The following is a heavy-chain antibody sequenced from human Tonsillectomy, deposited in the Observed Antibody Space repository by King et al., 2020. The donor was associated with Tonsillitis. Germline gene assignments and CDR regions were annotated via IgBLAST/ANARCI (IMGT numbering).Heavy chain of an antibody. D-gene: IGHD3-22*01. CDR2: ISYDGSNK. CDR3: ASPLYYYDSSRYYPFDY. Sequence: VQLVESGGGVVQPGRSLRLSCAASGFTFSSYAMHWVRQAPGKGLEWVAVISYDGSNKYYADSVKGRFTISRDNSKNTLYLQMNSLRAEDTAVYYCASPLYYYDSSRYYPFDYWGQGTLVTVSS. CDR1: GFTFSSYA. V-gene: IGHV3-30*04. J-gene: IGHJ4*02.